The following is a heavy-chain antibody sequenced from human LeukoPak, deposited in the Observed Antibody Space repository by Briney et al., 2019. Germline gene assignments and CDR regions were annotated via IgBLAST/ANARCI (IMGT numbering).Heavy chain of an antibody. D-gene: IGHD2-15*01. V-gene: IGHV3-23*01. J-gene: IGHJ2*01. CDR1: GFTFSSYA. Sequence: HPGGSLRLSCAASGFTFSSYAMSWVRQAPGKGLEWVSAISGSGGSTYYADSVKGRFTISRDNSKNTLYLQMNSLRAGDTAVYYCAKDHRDCSGGSCLYWYFDLWGRGTLVTVSS. CDR2: ISGSGGST. CDR3: AKDHRDCSGGSCLYWYFDL.